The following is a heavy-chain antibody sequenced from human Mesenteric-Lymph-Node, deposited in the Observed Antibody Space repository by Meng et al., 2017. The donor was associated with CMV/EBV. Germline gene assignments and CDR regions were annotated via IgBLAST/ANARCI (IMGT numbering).Heavy chain of an antibody. V-gene: IGHV3-13*01. J-gene: IGHJ4*02. CDR1: GFTFSSYD. D-gene: IGHD3-3*01. Sequence: GESLKISCAASGFTFSSYDMHWVRQATGKGLEWVSAIGTAGDTYYPGSVKGRFTISRENAKNSLYLQMNSLRAGDTAVYYCAKMTGGSPYDFWSGYYGYWGQGTLVTVSS. CDR3: AKMTGGSPYDFWSGYYGY. CDR2: IGTAGDT.